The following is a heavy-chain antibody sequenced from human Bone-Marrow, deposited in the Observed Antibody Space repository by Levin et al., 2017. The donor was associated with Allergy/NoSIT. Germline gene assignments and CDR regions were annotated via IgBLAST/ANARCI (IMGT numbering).Heavy chain of an antibody. V-gene: IGHV4-31*03. D-gene: IGHD5-12*01. Sequence: SETLSLTCTVSGGSISSGGYYWSWIRQHPGKGLEWIGYIYYSGSTYYNPSLKSRVTISVDTSKKQFSLKLSSVTAADTALYYCARDGYRGYGQFDYWGQGTPVTVSS. CDR3: ARDGYRGYGQFDY. CDR2: IYYSGST. CDR1: GGSISSGGYY. J-gene: IGHJ4*02.